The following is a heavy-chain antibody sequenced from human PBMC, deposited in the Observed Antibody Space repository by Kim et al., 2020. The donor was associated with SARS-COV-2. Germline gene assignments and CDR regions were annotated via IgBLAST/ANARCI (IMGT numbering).Heavy chain of an antibody. D-gene: IGHD6-19*01. CDR2: ISRVGGSP. J-gene: IGHJ4*02. CDR1: GFTFRAYG. CDR3: AKETGGWHSVFFDL. Sequence: GGSLRLSCATSGFTFRAYGMHWVRQAPGKGLEWVAVISRVGGSPYYADSVKGRFTISRDNSKNTLYLQMNSLRAEDTAVYYCAKETGGWHSVFFDLWGQGTVVTVSS. V-gene: IGHV3-30*18.